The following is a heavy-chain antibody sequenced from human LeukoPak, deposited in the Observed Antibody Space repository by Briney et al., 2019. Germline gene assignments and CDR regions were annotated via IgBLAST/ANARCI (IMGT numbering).Heavy chain of an antibody. J-gene: IGHJ4*02. D-gene: IGHD4/OR15-4a*01. Sequence: PGGSLRLSCAASGFTVSTDYMSWVRQAPGKGLEWGSVIYSGGSTYYADSVKGRFTISRDNSKNTVYLQMNSLRGEDTAVYYCATSMVRGGFDYWGQGTLVTVSS. CDR3: ATSMVRGGFDY. V-gene: IGHV3-53*01. CDR1: GFTVSTDY. CDR2: IYSGGST.